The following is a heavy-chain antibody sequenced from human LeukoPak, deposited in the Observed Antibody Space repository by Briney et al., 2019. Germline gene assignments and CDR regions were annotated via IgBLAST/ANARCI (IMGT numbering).Heavy chain of an antibody. Sequence: GGSLRLSCATSGFIFNHYAMTWVRQAPGKGLEWVSSISGSGGRTYYADSVKGRFTISRDNAKNSLYLQMNSLRAEDTAVYYCARDLRLEGYYDSSGYSILDYWGQGTLVTVSS. CDR3: ARDLRLEGYYDSSGYSILDY. J-gene: IGHJ4*02. D-gene: IGHD3-22*01. V-gene: IGHV3-23*01. CDR2: ISGSGGRT. CDR1: GFIFNHYA.